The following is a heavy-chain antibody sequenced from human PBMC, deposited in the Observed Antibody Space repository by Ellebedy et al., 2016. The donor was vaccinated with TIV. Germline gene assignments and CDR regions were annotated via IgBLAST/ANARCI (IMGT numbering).Heavy chain of an antibody. CDR1: GYTFTGYY. D-gene: IGHD4-17*01. Sequence: ASVKVSXXASGYTFTGYYMHWVRQAPGQGLEWMGWINPNSGGTNYAQKFQGRVTMTRDTSISTAYMELSRLRSDDTAVYYCARDWGTPATTVIHSDWGQGTLVTVSS. CDR3: ARDWGTPATTVIHSD. V-gene: IGHV1-2*02. CDR2: INPNSGGT. J-gene: IGHJ4*02.